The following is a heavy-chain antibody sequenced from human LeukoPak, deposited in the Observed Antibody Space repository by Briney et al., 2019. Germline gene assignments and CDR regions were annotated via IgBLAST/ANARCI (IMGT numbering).Heavy chain of an antibody. CDR2: IYYSGST. CDR1: GGSISSSSYY. CDR3: ARDQHTATPRANFDY. D-gene: IGHD5-18*01. V-gene: IGHV4-39*07. Sequence: PSETLSLTCTVSGGSISSSSYYWGWIRQPPGKGLEWIGSIYYSGSTYYNPSLKSRVTISVDTSKNQFSLKLSSVTAADTAVYYCARDQHTATPRANFDYWGQGTLVTASS. J-gene: IGHJ4*02.